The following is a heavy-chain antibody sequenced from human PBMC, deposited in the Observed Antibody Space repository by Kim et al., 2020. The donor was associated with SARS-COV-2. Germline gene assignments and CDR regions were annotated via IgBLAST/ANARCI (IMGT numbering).Heavy chain of an antibody. CDR2: ISGDGGST. D-gene: IGHD3-10*01. Sequence: GGSLRLSCAASGFTFDDYAMHWVRQAPGKGLEWVSLISGDGGSTYYADSVKGRFAISRDNSKNSLYLQMNSLRTEDTALYYCAKVPSYYYGSGSYYNVDYWGQGTLVTVSS. CDR1: GFTFDDYA. J-gene: IGHJ4*02. CDR3: AKVPSYYYGSGSYYNVDY. V-gene: IGHV3-43*02.